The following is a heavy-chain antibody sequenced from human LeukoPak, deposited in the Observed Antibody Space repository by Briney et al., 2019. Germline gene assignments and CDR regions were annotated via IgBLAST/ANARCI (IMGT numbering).Heavy chain of an antibody. Sequence: SGPTLVKPTQTLTLTCTFSGFSLTTSGVGVVWIRQPPGKALEWLALIYWDDDKRYSPFLRSRLSIAKDTSKNLVVLRMTNMDPVDTATYYCARLLDGYDYWGQGALVTVPS. CDR3: ARLLDGYDY. D-gene: IGHD5-24*01. CDR2: IYWDDDK. CDR1: GFSLTTSGVG. J-gene: IGHJ4*02. V-gene: IGHV2-5*02.